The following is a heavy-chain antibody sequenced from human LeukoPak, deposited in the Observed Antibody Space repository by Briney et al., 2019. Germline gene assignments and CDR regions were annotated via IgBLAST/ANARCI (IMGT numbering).Heavy chain of an antibody. CDR1: GGTFSSYA. CDR2: ITPIFGTA. D-gene: IGHD3-3*01. V-gene: IGHV1-69*13. Sequence: SVKVSCKASGGTFSSYAISWVRQAPGQGLEWMGGITPIFGTANYAQKFQGRVTITADESTSTAYMELSSLRSEDTAVYYCARDGDFWSGYYRYYYMDVWGKGTTVTVSS. J-gene: IGHJ6*03. CDR3: ARDGDFWSGYYRYYYMDV.